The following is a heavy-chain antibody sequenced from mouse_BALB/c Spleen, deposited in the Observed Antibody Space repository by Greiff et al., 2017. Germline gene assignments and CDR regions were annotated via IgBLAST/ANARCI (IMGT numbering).Heavy chain of an antibody. CDR3: ARQKARAMDY. D-gene: IGHD3-2*02. CDR2: ISSGGSYT. V-gene: IGHV5-6*02. Sequence: DVKLVESGGDLVKPGGSLKLSCAASGFTFSSYGMSWVRQTPDKRLEWVATISSGGSYTYYPDSVKGRFTISRDNAKNTLYLQMSSLKSEDTAMYYCARQKARAMDYWGQGTSVTVSS. J-gene: IGHJ4*01. CDR1: GFTFSSYG.